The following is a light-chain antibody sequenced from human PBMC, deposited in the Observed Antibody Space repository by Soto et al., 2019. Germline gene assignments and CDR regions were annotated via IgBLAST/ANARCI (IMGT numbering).Light chain of an antibody. CDR3: NSFAGSNTWA. CDR2: DVN. CDR1: SSDVGAYDL. Sequence: QSALTQPPSASGSPGQSVTISCTGTSSDVGAYDLVSWYQQFPGKAPKLIIYDVNKRPSGVPDRFFGSKSGNAAFLTVSGDHAEDEADYYCNSFAGSNTWAFGGGTKLTVL. V-gene: IGLV2-8*01. J-gene: IGLJ2*01.